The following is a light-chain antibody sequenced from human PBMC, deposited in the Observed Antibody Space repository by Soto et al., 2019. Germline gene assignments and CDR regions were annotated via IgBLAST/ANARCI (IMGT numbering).Light chain of an antibody. J-gene: IGKJ4*01. Sequence: EIVLTQSPATLSLSPGERATLSCRASQSIGTSLDWYQQKPGQAPRLLIFDAFDRATGMPARFSGSGSGTDFTLTISNLEPDDFAVYYCQQRSQWPLTFGGGTKVEIK. CDR3: QQRSQWPLT. CDR2: DAF. CDR1: QSIGTS. V-gene: IGKV3-11*01.